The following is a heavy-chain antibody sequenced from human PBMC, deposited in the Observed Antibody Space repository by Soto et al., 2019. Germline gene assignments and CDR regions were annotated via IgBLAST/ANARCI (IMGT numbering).Heavy chain of an antibody. Sequence: QVQLQESGPGLVKPSQTLSLTCSVSGESISSGGYYWSWIRHHPGKGLEWIGYIYDSESAYYNPSLMSRVTISIDTSKNHFAMRLSSVTAADTAVYYCARASSSSSAADYWGQGTLATVAS. CDR3: ARASSSSSAADY. J-gene: IGHJ4*02. CDR1: GESISSGGYY. V-gene: IGHV4-31*03. CDR2: IYDSESA. D-gene: IGHD6-6*01.